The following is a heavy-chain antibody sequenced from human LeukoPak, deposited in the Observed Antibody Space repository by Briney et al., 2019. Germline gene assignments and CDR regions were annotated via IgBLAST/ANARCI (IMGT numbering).Heavy chain of an antibody. CDR3: ARGLLGFMRSDYSNYWDNWFDP. V-gene: IGHV1-8*02. Sequence: ASVKVSCKASGYTFTTFDINWVRQATGQGLEWMGWMNPNSGNTGYAQRFQGRVTMTRNTSISTAYMELSSLRSEDTAVYYCARGLLGFMRSDYSNYWDNWFDPWGQGTLVTVSS. J-gene: IGHJ5*02. CDR2: MNPNSGNT. CDR1: GYTFTTFD. D-gene: IGHD4-11*01.